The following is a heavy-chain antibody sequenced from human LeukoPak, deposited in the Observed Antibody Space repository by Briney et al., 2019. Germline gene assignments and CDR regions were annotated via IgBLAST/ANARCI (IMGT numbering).Heavy chain of an antibody. J-gene: IGHJ4*02. CDR3: AKEGVIVVVPAANNPPYYFDY. Sequence: HSGGSLRLSCAASGFTFSSYAMSWVRQAPGKGLEWVSAISGSGGSTYYADSVKGRFTISRDNSKNTLYLQMNSLRAEDTAVYYCAKEGVIVVVPAANNPPYYFDYWGQGTLVTVSS. CDR2: ISGSGGST. CDR1: GFTFSSYA. D-gene: IGHD2-2*01. V-gene: IGHV3-23*01.